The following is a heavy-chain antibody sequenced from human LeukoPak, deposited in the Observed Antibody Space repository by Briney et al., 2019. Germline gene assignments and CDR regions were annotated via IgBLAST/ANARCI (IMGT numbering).Heavy chain of an antibody. CDR3: ARFCIAARDSYYYYYGMDV. V-gene: IGHV4-34*01. D-gene: IGHD6-6*01. CDR2: INHSGST. J-gene: IGHJ6*02. Sequence: SETLSLTCAVYGGSFSGYYWSWIRQPPGKGLEWIGEINHSGSTNYNPSLKSRVTISVDTSKNQFSLKLSSVTAADTAVYYCARFCIAARDSYYYYYGMDVWGQGTTVTVSS. CDR1: GGSFSGYY.